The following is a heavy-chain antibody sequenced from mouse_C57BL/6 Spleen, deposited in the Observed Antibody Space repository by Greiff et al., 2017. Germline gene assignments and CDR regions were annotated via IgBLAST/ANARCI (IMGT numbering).Heavy chain of an antibody. J-gene: IGHJ3*01. V-gene: IGHV1-9*01. CDR1: GYTFTGYC. CDR3: ASVRGDLAGFAY. Sequence: QVQLQQSGAELMKPGASVKLSCKATGYTFTGYCIEWVKQRPGHGLEWIGEILPGSGGTNYNEKFKGKATFTADTSSNTAYMQLSSLTTEDSAIYDCASVRGDLAGFAYWGQGTLVTVSA. CDR2: ILPGSGGT. D-gene: IGHD3-2*02.